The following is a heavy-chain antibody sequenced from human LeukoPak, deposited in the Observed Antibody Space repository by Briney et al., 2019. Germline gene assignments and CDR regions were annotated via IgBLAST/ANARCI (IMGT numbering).Heavy chain of an antibody. CDR3: ARDNPIAAAGSNPDY. D-gene: IGHD6-13*01. CDR1: GFTFSSYD. CDR2: IGTAGDT. J-gene: IGHJ4*02. Sequence: GGSLRLSCAASGFTFSSYDMHWVRQATGKGLEWVSAIGTAGDTYYPGSVKGRFTISRENAKNSLYLQMNSLRAGDAAVYYCARDNPIAAAGSNPDYWGQGTLVTVSS. V-gene: IGHV3-13*01.